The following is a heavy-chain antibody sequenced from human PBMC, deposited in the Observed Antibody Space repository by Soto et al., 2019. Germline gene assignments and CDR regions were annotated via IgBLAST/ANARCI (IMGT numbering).Heavy chain of an antibody. V-gene: IGHV1-18*01. CDR1: GYTFTSYG. CDR2: ISVYNGNT. CDR3: AIAPLGYGMDV. J-gene: IGHJ6*02. Sequence: ASVKVSCKASGYTFTSYGISWVRQAPGQGLEWMGWISVYNGNTNYAQKLQGRVTMTTDTSTSTAYKELRSLRSDDTAVYYCAIAPLGYGMDVWGQGTTVTVSS.